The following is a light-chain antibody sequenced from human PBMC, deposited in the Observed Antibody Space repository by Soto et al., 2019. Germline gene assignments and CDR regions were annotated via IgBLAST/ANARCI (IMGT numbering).Light chain of an antibody. J-gene: IGLJ3*02. CDR1: SSDVGGYNY. V-gene: IGLV2-14*01. CDR3: SSYSSVTTLWV. CDR2: EVS. Sequence: QPVLTQPASVSGSPGQSITISCTGTSSDVGGYNYVSWYQQHPGKAPKLIIYEVSNRPSGVSNRFSGSKSGNTASLTASGLQAEDEADYYCSSYSSVTTLWVFGGGTKLTVL.